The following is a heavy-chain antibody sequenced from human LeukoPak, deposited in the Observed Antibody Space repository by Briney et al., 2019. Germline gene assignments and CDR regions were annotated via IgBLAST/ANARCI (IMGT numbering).Heavy chain of an antibody. Sequence: AASVKVSCKASGYTFTSYYMHWVRQAPGQGLEWMGIINPSGGSTSYAQKFQGRVTMTRDTSTSTVYMELSSLRSEDTAVYYCARDFNPRSYGSGSYLDYWGQGTLVTVSS. V-gene: IGHV1-46*01. CDR2: INPSGGST. J-gene: IGHJ4*02. CDR3: ARDFNPRSYGSGSYLDY. CDR1: GYTFTSYY. D-gene: IGHD3-10*01.